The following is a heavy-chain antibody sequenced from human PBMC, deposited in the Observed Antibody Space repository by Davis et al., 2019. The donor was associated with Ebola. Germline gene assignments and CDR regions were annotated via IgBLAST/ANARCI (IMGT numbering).Heavy chain of an antibody. CDR2: INHSGST. J-gene: IGHJ6*02. CDR1: GGSISSYY. D-gene: IGHD2-2*01. V-gene: IGHV4-34*01. CDR3: ARGGPDCSSTSCFYYYYYGMDV. Sequence: SETLSLTCTVSGGSISSYYWSWIRQPPGKGLEWIGEINHSGSTNYNPSLKSRVTISVDTSKNQFSLKLSSVTAADTAVYYCARGGPDCSSTSCFYYYYYGMDVWGQGTTVTVSS.